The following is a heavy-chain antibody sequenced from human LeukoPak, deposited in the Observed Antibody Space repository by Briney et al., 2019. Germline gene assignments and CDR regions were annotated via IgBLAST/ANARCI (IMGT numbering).Heavy chain of an antibody. CDR3: ARHQRNYYDSSGSKFDP. CDR2: IYTSGST. J-gene: IGHJ5*02. Sequence: SETLSLTCTVSGGSISSGTYYWSWIRQPAGKGLEWIGRIYTSGSTNYNPSLKSRVTISVDTSKNQFSLKLSSVTAADTAVYYCARHQRNYYDSSGSKFDPWGQGTLVTVSS. D-gene: IGHD3-22*01. CDR1: GGSISSGTYY. V-gene: IGHV4-61*02.